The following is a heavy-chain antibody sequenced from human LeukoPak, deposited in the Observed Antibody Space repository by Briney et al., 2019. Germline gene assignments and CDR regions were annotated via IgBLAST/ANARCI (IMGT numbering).Heavy chain of an antibody. CDR1: GGSISSSNW. V-gene: IGHV4-4*02. Sequence: SETLSLTCGVSGGSISSSNWWSWVRQPPGKGLEWIGEIYRSGSTNYNPSLKSRVTISVDKSKNQFSLKLSSVTAADTAVYYCASGFEWEYAFDIWGQGTMVTVSS. D-gene: IGHD1-26*01. J-gene: IGHJ3*02. CDR2: IYRSGST. CDR3: ASGFEWEYAFDI.